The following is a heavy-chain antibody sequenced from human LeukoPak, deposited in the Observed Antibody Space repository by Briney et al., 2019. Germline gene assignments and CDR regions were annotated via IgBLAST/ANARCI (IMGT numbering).Heavy chain of an antibody. D-gene: IGHD5-18*01. J-gene: IGHJ4*02. CDR2: INHSGST. Sequence: PSETLSLTCAVYGGSFSGYYWSWIRQPPGKGLEWIGEINHSGSTNYNPSLKSRVTISVDTSKNQFSLKLSSVTAADTAVYYCARGAPPRGYSYGYRYLDYWGQGTLVTVSS. CDR3: ARGAPPRGYSYGYRYLDY. CDR1: GGSFSGYY. V-gene: IGHV4-34*01.